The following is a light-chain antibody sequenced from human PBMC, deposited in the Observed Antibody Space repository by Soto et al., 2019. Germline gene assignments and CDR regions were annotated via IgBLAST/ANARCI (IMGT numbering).Light chain of an antibody. CDR2: GAS. J-gene: IGKJ3*01. CDR3: QQYNNWPFT. Sequence: EIIMTQSPITLSVSPGERATLSCKASQSVNSNLAWYQQKPGQAPRLLIYGASTRATGIPASFIGNGPGTEFTLTASSLQPEDFAVYYCQQYNNWPFTFGPGTKVAIK. CDR1: QSVNSN. V-gene: IGKV3-15*01.